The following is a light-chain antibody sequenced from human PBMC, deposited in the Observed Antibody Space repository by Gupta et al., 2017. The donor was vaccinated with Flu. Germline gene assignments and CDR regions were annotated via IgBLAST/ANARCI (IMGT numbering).Light chain of an antibody. V-gene: IGLV3-1*01. CDR1: KLGDKY. CDR3: QAWDSSLWV. Sequence: SFELTQLPSVSVCRRQTASVTCSGDKLGDKYACWYQQKPGQSPVLVIYQDSKRPSGIPERFSGSNSGNTATLTIGGTQAMDEADYYCQAWDSSLWVFGGGTKLTVL. J-gene: IGLJ3*02. CDR2: QDS.